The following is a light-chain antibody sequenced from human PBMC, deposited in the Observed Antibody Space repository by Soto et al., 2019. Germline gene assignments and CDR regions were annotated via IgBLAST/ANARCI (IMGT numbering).Light chain of an antibody. CDR2: KAS. J-gene: IGKJ1*01. Sequence: DIQMTQSPSTLSASVGDRVTITCRASQSISSWLAWYQQKPGKAPKLLIYKASSIESGVPSRFSGSGSGTEFTLTISSLQPDDFAIYYCQQYNSYSRTFGQGTKVEIK. V-gene: IGKV1-5*03. CDR3: QQYNSYSRT. CDR1: QSISSW.